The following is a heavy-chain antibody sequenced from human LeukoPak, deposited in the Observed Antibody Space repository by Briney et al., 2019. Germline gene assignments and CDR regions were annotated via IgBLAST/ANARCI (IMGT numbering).Heavy chain of an antibody. V-gene: IGHV5-51*01. CDR1: GYSFTSYW. D-gene: IGHD6-19*01. CDR3: ARHVLPYSSGWDSYYFDY. Sequence: GESLKISCKGSGYSFTSYWIGWVRQMPGKGLEWMGIIYPGDSDTRYSPSFQGQVTISADKSISTAYLQWSSLKASDTAMYYCARHVLPYSSGWDSYYFDYWGQGTLVTVSS. CDR2: IYPGDSDT. J-gene: IGHJ4*02.